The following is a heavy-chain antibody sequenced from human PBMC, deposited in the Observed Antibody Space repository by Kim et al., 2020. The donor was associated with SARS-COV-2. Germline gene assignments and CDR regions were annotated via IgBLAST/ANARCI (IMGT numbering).Heavy chain of an antibody. CDR2: SK. V-gene: IGHV3-53*01. Sequence: SKYYADSVKGRFPISRDITKDTLYLQMNSLRAEDTAVYYCSSSTLGAYFDYWGQGSLVTVSS. CDR3: SSSTLGAYFDY. D-gene: IGHD7-27*01. J-gene: IGHJ4*02.